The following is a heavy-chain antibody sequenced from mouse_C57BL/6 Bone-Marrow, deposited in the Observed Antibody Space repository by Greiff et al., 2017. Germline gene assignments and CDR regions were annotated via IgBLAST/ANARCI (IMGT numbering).Heavy chain of an antibody. D-gene: IGHD2-4*01. CDR1: EYEFPSHD. J-gene: IGHJ4*01. Sequence: EVQVVESGGGLVQPGESLKLSCESNEYEFPSHDMSWVRKTPEKRLALVAAINSDGGSTYYPDTMERRFIISRDNTKKTLYLQMSSLRSEDTALYYCARNYYDYHYYAMDYWGQGTSVTVSS. V-gene: IGHV5-2*01. CDR3: ARNYYDYHYYAMDY. CDR2: INSDGGST.